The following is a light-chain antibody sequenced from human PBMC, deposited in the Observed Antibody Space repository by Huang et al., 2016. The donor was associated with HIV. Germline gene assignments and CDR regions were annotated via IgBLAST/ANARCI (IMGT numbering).Light chain of an antibody. Sequence: EIVMTQSPATLSVSPGEGATLYCRASQSVTSRLALYQQKPGQAPRLLIYDASTRATVIPARFSGSGSETEFTLTISSLQSEDFAVYYCQQYDNWPPGRTFGQGTKVEIK. CDR1: QSVTSR. CDR2: DAS. V-gene: IGKV3-15*01. J-gene: IGKJ1*01. CDR3: QQYDNWPPGRT.